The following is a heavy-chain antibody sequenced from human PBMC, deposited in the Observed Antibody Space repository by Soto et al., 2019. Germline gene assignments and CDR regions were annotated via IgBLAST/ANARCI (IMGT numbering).Heavy chain of an antibody. V-gene: IGHV2-5*02. J-gene: IGHJ4*02. D-gene: IGHD7-27*01. CDR1: GFSLSTSGVG. Sequence: QITLKESGPTLVTPTQTLTLTCTFSGFSLSTSGVGVGWIRQPPGKALEWLAFLYWDDDKRYSPSLKSRLTIPKDTSKNQVLLTMTNMDPVDTATYYCARTSVNWGSRGLVDYWGQGTLVTVAS. CDR3: ARTSVNWGSRGLVDY. CDR2: LYWDDDK.